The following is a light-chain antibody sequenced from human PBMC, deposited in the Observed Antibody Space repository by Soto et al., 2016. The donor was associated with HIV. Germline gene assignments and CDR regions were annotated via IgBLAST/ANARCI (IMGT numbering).Light chain of an antibody. J-gene: IGLJ2*01. CDR1: VLAKKY. V-gene: IGLV3-1*01. CDR3: QAWDSSTARVV. CDR2: KDT. Sequence: SFELTQPPSVSVSPGQTARITCSGPVLAKKYARWFQQKPGQAPLLVIYKDTERPSEIPERFSGSNSGNTATLTISETQAMDEADYYCQAWDSSTARVVFGGGTKLTVL.